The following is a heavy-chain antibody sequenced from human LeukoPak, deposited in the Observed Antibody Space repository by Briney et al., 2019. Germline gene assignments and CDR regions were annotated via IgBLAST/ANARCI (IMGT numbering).Heavy chain of an antibody. CDR3: ARDKVVGDSKFDY. CDR2: LKQDGSEV. V-gene: IGHV3-7*01. J-gene: IGHJ4*02. Sequence: GGSLRLSCAASGFTFSTYAMHWVRQAPGKGLEWVANLKQDGSEVHYVDSVKGRFTISRDNARSSLYLQMNSLRVEDTAVYYCARDKVVGDSKFDYWGQGTLVTVSS. CDR1: GFTFSTYA. D-gene: IGHD1-26*01.